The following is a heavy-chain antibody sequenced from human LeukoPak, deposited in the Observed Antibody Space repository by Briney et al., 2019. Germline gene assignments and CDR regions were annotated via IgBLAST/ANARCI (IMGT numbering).Heavy chain of an antibody. Sequence: SETLSLTCSVSGGSISSYYWNWIRQTPGKGLQCIGYTHYSGSTNYNPSLKSRVSISVDTSKNQFSLKLSSVTAADTALYYCARGNAYNWRFDFWGQGTLVTVSS. J-gene: IGHJ4*02. V-gene: IGHV4-59*01. D-gene: IGHD1-1*01. CDR1: GGSISSYY. CDR3: ARGNAYNWRFDF. CDR2: THYSGST.